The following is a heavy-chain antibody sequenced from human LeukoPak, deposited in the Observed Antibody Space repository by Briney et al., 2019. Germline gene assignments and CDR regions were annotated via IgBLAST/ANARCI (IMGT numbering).Heavy chain of an antibody. Sequence: SETLSLTCTVSGGSINGHYWSWIRQPPGKGLEWLGYIYYSGSTNYNPSLKSRVTISVDTSKNQFSLKLSSVTAADTAVYYCARAYYDILTGYYIHMDVRGQGTTVTVSS. CDR2: IYYSGST. J-gene: IGHJ6*02. CDR1: GGSINGHY. D-gene: IGHD3-9*01. CDR3: ARAYYDILTGYYIHMDV. V-gene: IGHV4-59*08.